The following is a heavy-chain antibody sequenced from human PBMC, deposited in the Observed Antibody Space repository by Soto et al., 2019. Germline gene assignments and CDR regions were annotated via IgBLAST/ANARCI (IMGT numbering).Heavy chain of an antibody. Sequence: LSLTCPVSVASFTTDDYYWSWILQPPGKGLEWIGYIYHSGSTYYNPSPKSRVSISIDTSQNQFSLKLTSLTAADTAVYYCARDPIFYYASSGYGGSYFDYWGQGSRVTVSS. CDR2: IYHSGST. CDR1: VASFTTDDYY. V-gene: IGHV4-30-4*01. J-gene: IGHJ4*02. CDR3: ARDPIFYYASSGYGGSYFDY. D-gene: IGHD3-22*01.